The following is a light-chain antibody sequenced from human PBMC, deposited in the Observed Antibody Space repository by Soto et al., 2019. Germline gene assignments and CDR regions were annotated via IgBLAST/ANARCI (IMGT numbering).Light chain of an antibody. CDR3: QQLNSYPPLT. V-gene: IGKV1-9*01. CDR1: QGISSY. Sequence: IQLTQSPSSLSASVGGRVTITCRASQGISSYLAWYQQKPGKAPKLPIYAASTLQSGVPSRFSGSGSGTDFTLTISSLQPEDFATYYCQQLNSYPPLTFGQGTRLEIK. CDR2: AAS. J-gene: IGKJ5*01.